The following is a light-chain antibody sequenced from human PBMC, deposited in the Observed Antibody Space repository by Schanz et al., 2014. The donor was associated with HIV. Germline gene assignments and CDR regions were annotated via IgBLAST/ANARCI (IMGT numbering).Light chain of an antibody. V-gene: IGKV3-20*01. CDR2: GAS. CDR1: QSVSTTS. Sequence: EIVLTQSPGTVALSPGDRITLTCRASQSVSTTSLAWYLHKPGQSPRLLIYGASFRAAGIPDRFSGSGAGTYSTLTISRLEPEDFGVYYCQQYGSSPLTFGPGSKLDVK. CDR3: QQYGSSPLT. J-gene: IGKJ3*01.